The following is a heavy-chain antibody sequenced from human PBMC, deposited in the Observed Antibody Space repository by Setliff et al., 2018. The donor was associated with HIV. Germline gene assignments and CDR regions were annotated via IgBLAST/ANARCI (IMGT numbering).Heavy chain of an antibody. V-gene: IGHV4-31*03. CDR2: ISYSGTA. D-gene: IGHD3-16*01. CDR1: GGSIGGYY. Sequence: LSLTCTVPGGSIGGYYWSWIRQHPGKGLEWIGFISYSGTAYYNPSLKSRVTISVETSKNQFSLKLSSVIAADTAVYYCARVGFGDSDAFDIWGQGTMVTVSS. CDR3: ARVGFGDSDAFDI. J-gene: IGHJ3*02.